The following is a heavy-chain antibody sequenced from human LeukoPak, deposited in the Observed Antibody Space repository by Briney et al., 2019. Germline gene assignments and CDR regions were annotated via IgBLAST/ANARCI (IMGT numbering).Heavy chain of an antibody. CDR1: GGSFSGYY. D-gene: IGHD3-3*01. CDR2: INHSGST. CDR3: ARGGVVIIFRSAWSGNWFDP. V-gene: IGHV4-34*01. J-gene: IGHJ5*02. Sequence: PETLSLTCAVYGGSFSGYYWSWIRQPPGKGLEWIGEINHSGSTNYNPSLKSRVTISVDTSKNQFSLKLSSVTAADTAVYYCARGGVVIIFRSAWSGNWFDPWGQGTLVTVSS.